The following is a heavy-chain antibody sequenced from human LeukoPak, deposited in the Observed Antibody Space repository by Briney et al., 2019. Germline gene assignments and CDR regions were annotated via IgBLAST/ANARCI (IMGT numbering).Heavy chain of an antibody. J-gene: IGHJ4*02. CDR1: GFTFSSYS. D-gene: IGHD5-18*01. Sequence: GGSLRLSCAASGFTFSSYSMNWVRQAPGKGLEWVSSISSSSSYIYYADSVKGRFTISRDNAKKSLYLQMNSLRAEDTAVYYCARAYSGYTYGYHYWGQGTLVTVSS. V-gene: IGHV3-21*01. CDR2: ISSSSSYI. CDR3: ARAYSGYTYGYHY.